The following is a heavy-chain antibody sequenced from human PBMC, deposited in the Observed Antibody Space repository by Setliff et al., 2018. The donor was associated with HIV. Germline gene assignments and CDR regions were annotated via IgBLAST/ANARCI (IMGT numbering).Heavy chain of an antibody. Sequence: SGPTLVNPTQTLTLTCAFSGFSLTTRGEAVGWIRQPPGKALEWLALIYWDDDKRYSPSLKSRLTITKDTSKNQVVLTMTNMDPVDTATYYCAHVAGFGESMRSGFDYWGQGTRVTVSS. J-gene: IGHJ4*02. CDR3: AHVAGFGESMRSGFDY. V-gene: IGHV2-5*02. CDR2: IYWDDDK. CDR1: GFSLTTRGEA. D-gene: IGHD3-10*01.